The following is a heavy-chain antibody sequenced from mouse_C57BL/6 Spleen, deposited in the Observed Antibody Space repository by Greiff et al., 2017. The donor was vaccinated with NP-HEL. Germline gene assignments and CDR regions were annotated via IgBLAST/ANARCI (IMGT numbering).Heavy chain of an antibody. J-gene: IGHJ1*03. CDR2: INPSSGYT. Sequence: VQLQQSGAELAKPGASVKLSCKASGYTFTSYWMHWVKQRPGQGLEWIGYINPSSGYTKYNQKFKDKATLTADKSSSTAYMQLSSLTYEDSAVYYCATGYSNYSGYFDVWGTGTTVTVSS. D-gene: IGHD2-5*01. CDR3: ATGYSNYSGYFDV. V-gene: IGHV1-7*01. CDR1: GYTFTSYW.